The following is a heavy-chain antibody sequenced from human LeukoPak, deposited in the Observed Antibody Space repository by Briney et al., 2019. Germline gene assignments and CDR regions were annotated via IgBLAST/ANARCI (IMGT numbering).Heavy chain of an antibody. D-gene: IGHD6-19*01. Sequence: GSLRLSCAASGFPVSSNYMTWVRQAPGKGLEWVSTIYSGGNTYYADSVKGRFTISRDNSKNTLFLQMNSLRAEDTAVYYCARDRAVPGRGYYFDYWGQGTLVTVSS. J-gene: IGHJ4*02. CDR1: GFPVSSNY. V-gene: IGHV3-53*01. CDR3: ARDRAVPGRGYYFDY. CDR2: IYSGGNT.